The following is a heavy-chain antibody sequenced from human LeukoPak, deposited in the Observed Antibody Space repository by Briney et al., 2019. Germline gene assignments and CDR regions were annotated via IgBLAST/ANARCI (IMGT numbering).Heavy chain of an antibody. V-gene: IGHV1-24*01. CDR3: ATDNLVRPKYQH. D-gene: IGHD2-21*01. Sequence: KFQGRVTMTEDTSTDTAYMELSSLRSEDTAVYYCATDNLVRPKYQHWGQGTLVTVSS. J-gene: IGHJ1*01.